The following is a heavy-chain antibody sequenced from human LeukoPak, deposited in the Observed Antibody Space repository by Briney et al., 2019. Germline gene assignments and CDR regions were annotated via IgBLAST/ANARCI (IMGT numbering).Heavy chain of an antibody. J-gene: IGHJ4*02. CDR2: IYPGDSDT. V-gene: IGHV5-51*01. CDR1: GYSFSTYW. Sequence: GESLKISCKASGYSFSTYWIGWVRQMPGRGLEWMGIIYPGDSDTRYSPSFQGQVTISADKSISTTYLQWSSLKASDTAMYYCARHPDYGVPPDYWGQGTLVTVSS. CDR3: ARHPDYGVPPDY. D-gene: IGHD4-17*01.